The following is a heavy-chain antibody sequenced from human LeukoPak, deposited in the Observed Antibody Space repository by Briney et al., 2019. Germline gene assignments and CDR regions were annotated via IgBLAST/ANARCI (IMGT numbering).Heavy chain of an antibody. V-gene: IGHV3-74*01. D-gene: IGHD2-15*01. CDR1: GFTLSTYW. Sequence: PGGSLGLSCVASGFTLSTYWMHWVRQAPGKGLVWVSRINSDGSATSYADSVMVRFTISRDSAKNTLYLQMNSLGPEDTAVYYCARGNKWSFDSWGQGALVTVSS. CDR3: ARGNKWSFDS. CDR2: INSDGSAT. J-gene: IGHJ4*02.